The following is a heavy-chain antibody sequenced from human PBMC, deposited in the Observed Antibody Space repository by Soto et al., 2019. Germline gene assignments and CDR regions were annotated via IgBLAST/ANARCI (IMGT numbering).Heavy chain of an antibody. CDR2: ISWNSGSI. CDR1: GFTFDAYA. J-gene: IGHJ3*02. Sequence: EVQLVESGGGLVQPGRSLRLSCAASGFTFDAYAMHWVRQAPGQGLEWVSGISWNSGSIGYADSVKGRFTISRDNAKNSLYLQMNSLRAEDTALYYCAKGHDYIWGSYRTDAFDIWGQGTMVTVSS. CDR3: AKGHDYIWGSYRTDAFDI. D-gene: IGHD3-16*02. V-gene: IGHV3-9*01.